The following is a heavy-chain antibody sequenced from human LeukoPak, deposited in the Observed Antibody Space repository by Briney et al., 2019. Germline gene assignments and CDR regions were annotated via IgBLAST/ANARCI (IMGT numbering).Heavy chain of an antibody. Sequence: GGSLLLSCAASGFTFSSYAMHWVRPAPGKGLEWVAVISYDGSNKYYADSVKGRFTISRDNSKNTPYLQMNSLRAEDTAVYYCARTITVTTSAVDYWGQGTLVTVSS. J-gene: IGHJ4*02. V-gene: IGHV3-30-3*01. CDR3: ARTITVTTSAVDY. D-gene: IGHD4-11*01. CDR1: GFTFSSYA. CDR2: ISYDGSNK.